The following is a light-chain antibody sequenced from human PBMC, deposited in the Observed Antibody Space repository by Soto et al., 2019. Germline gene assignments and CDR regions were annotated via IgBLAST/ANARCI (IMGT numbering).Light chain of an antibody. CDR3: CSYTSSSTYV. J-gene: IGLJ1*01. CDR1: SSDVDAYNY. V-gene: IGLV2-14*01. Sequence: QSALTQPASVSGYPGQSITISCTGTSSDVDAYNYVSWYQQHPGKAPKVMIYDVGNRPSGVSNRFSGSKSGKTASLTISGLQAEDEADYYCCSYTSSSTYVFGTGTKVTVL. CDR2: DVG.